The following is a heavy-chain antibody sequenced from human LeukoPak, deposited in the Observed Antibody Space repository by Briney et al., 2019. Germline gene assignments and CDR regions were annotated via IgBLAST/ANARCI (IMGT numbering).Heavy chain of an antibody. CDR1: GFSISDYY. Sequence: GGSLRLSCAASGFSISDYYMGWIRQAPGKGLEWVSTISGSGDTYYADSVKGRFTISRDDSKSTLSLQMNSLRAEDTALYYCAKKYYYGSGTYIFYFDYWGQGTPVTVSS. D-gene: IGHD3-10*01. V-gene: IGHV3-23*01. J-gene: IGHJ4*02. CDR3: AKKYYYGSGTYIFYFDY. CDR2: ISGSGDT.